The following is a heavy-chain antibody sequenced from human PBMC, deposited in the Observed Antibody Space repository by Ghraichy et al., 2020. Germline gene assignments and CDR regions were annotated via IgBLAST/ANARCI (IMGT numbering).Heavy chain of an antibody. CDR2: ISGSGGST. CDR1: GFTFSSYA. J-gene: IGHJ4*02. D-gene: IGHD3-10*01. V-gene: IGHV3-23*01. CDR3: ARSTLHYGLGSYLLDY. Sequence: GGSLRLSCAASGFTFSSYAMSWVRQAPGKGLEWVSGISGSGGSTYYADSVKGRFTISRDNSKNTLYLQMNSLRAEDTAVYYCARSTLHYGLGSYLLDYWGQGTLVTVSS.